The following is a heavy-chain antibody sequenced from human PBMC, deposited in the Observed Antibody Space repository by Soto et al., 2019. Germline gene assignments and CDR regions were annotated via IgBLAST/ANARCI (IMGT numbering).Heavy chain of an antibody. D-gene: IGHD2-15*01. CDR1: GYTFNSYY. Sequence: ASLKVSYNASGYTFNSYYMHWKRQAPGQGLEWMGIINPSGGSTSYAQKFQGRVTMTSDTSTSTVYLQMSSLRAEDTAVYYCAKLEVAAVMFSYYYGMDVWGQGITVTVSS. CDR3: AKLEVAAVMFSYYYGMDV. J-gene: IGHJ6*02. CDR2: INPSGGST. V-gene: IGHV1-46*02.